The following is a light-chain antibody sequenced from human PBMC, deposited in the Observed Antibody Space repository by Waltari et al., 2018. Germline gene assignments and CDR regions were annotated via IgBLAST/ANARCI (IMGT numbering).Light chain of an antibody. CDR1: QDISDY. Sequence: DIQMTQSPSSLSASVGDRVTITCQASQDISDYLNWYQQKPGKAPNFLIYDASNLETGVPSRFSGSGSGTDFTFTISSLQPEDIATYYCQQYRSLPLTFGGGTKVEIE. CDR2: DAS. J-gene: IGKJ4*01. CDR3: QQYRSLPLT. V-gene: IGKV1-33*01.